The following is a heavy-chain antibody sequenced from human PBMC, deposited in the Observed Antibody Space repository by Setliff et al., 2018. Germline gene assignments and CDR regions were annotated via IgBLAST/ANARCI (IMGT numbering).Heavy chain of an antibody. D-gene: IGHD3-16*01. CDR2: FIPILGAT. Sequence: VKVSCKSSGGTFSSSGITWVRQAPGQGLQWLGRFIPILGATNYAQNFQGRVTITADESTSTGYMELRSLRSDDTAVYYCARELRSPYWHLDSWGQGTQVTSPQ. CDR1: GGTFSSSG. J-gene: IGHJ5*01. V-gene: IGHV1-69*15. CDR3: ARELRSPYWHLDS.